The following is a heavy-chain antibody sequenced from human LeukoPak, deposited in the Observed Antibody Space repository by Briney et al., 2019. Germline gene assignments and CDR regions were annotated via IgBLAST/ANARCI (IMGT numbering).Heavy chain of an antibody. CDR2: IYSGGST. CDR3: AKSRKILWSGYYWDY. V-gene: IGHV3-66*01. D-gene: IGHD3-3*01. Sequence: GGSLRLSCAASGFTFSSYWMHWVRQAPGKGLEWVSVIYSGGSTYYADSVKGRFTISRDNSKNTLYLQMNSLRAEDTAVYYCAKSRKILWSGYYWDYWGQGTLVTVSS. CDR1: GFTFSSYW. J-gene: IGHJ4*02.